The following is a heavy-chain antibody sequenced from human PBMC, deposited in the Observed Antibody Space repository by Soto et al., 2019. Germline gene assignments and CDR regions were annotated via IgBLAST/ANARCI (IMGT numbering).Heavy chain of an antibody. V-gene: IGHV4-61*01. Sequence: QVQLQESGPGLVKPSETLSLTCTVSGGSVSSGSYYWSWIRQPPGKGLEWIGYIYYSGSTNYNPSLKSRVTISVDTSKNQFSLKLSSVTAADTAVYYCARGHFDYWGQGTLVTVSS. CDR1: GGSVSSGSYY. CDR3: ARGHFDY. CDR2: IYYSGST. J-gene: IGHJ4*02.